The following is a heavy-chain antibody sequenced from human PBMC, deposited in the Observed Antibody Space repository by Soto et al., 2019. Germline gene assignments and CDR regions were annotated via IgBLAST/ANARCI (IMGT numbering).Heavy chain of an antibody. D-gene: IGHD5-12*01. Sequence: QVQLVQSGAEVKKPGSSVKVSCKASGGTFSSYAISWVRQAPGQGLEWMGGIIPIFGTANYAQKFQGRVMITADEAKSTAYMELSRLRSEDTDVYYCARDGDIVATNFNWFDPWGQGPLVTVSS. CDR2: IIPIFGTA. J-gene: IGHJ5*02. CDR3: ARDGDIVATNFNWFDP. V-gene: IGHV1-69*01. CDR1: GGTFSSYA.